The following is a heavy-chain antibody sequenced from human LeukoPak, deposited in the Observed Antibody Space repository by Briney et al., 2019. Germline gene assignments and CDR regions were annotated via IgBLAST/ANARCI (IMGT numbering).Heavy chain of an antibody. D-gene: IGHD5-18*01. V-gene: IGHV5-51*01. CDR1: GYSFTTYW. CDR2: IYPGDSDT. CDR3: ARHEDTAMLGIDY. Sequence: GESLKISCKGSGYSFTTYWIGWVRQMPGKGLEWMGIIYPGDSDTRYSPSFQGQVTISADKSISTAYLQWSSLKASDTAMYYCARHEDTAMLGIDYWGQGTLVTVSS. J-gene: IGHJ4*02.